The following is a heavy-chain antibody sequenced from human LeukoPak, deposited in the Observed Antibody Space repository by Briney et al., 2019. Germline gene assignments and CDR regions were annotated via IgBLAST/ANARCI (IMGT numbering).Heavy chain of an antibody. Sequence: SGGSLRLSCAASGFIFSSYEMNWVRQAPGKGLEWVSYISSSGSNIYYADSVKGRFTISRDNAKNSLYLQMNSLRAEDTAVYYCARDRKQQLVNWFDPWGQGTLVTVSS. CDR3: ARDRKQQLVNWFDP. D-gene: IGHD6-13*01. J-gene: IGHJ5*02. V-gene: IGHV3-48*03. CDR1: GFIFSSYE. CDR2: ISSSGSNI.